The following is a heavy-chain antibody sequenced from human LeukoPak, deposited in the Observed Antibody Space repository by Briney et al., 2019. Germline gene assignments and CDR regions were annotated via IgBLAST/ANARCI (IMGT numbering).Heavy chain of an antibody. D-gene: IGHD5-18*01. CDR3: APTYSYTGGGYEY. Sequence: SETLSLTCTVSGGSISGSSYHWGWIRQPPGKGLEWIGSINYRGHTYHNPSLESRVTISVDTSKNQFSLTVSPVTAADTALYYCAPTYSYTGGGYEYWGQGTLVTVFS. CDR1: GGSISGSSYH. V-gene: IGHV4-39*01. CDR2: INYRGHT. J-gene: IGHJ4*02.